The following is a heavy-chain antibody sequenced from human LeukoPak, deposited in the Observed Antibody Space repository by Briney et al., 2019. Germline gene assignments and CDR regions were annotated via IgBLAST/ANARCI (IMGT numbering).Heavy chain of an antibody. D-gene: IGHD5-12*01. Sequence: ASVKLSCKASGYTLNSHYMHWVRHAPGQGLEWMGIISPSGGSTTYEQKFQARVTMTRDMSTSTVYMELSSLRSEDTALYYCARGYGWIGYLDLWGRGTLVTVSS. CDR1: GYTLNSHY. CDR2: ISPSGGST. V-gene: IGHV1-46*02. J-gene: IGHJ2*01. CDR3: ARGYGWIGYLDL.